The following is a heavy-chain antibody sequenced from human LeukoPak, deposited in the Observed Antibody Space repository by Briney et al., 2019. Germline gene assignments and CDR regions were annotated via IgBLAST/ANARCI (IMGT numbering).Heavy chain of an antibody. CDR3: ARDQRGGNFFDY. V-gene: IGHV4-31*03. Sequence: SQTLSLTCIVSGDSITSGGYYWSWIRQHPGKGLEWIGFIFYSGSTFYNPSLKSRVTMSVDTSKNQFSLKLSSVTAADTAVYYCARDQRGGNFFDYWGQGTLVSVSS. D-gene: IGHD4-23*01. CDR1: GDSITSGGYY. CDR2: IFYSGST. J-gene: IGHJ4*02.